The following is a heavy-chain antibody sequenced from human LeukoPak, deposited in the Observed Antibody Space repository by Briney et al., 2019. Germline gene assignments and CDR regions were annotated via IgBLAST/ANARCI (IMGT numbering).Heavy chain of an antibody. D-gene: IGHD1-26*01. Sequence: SVKVSCKASGGTFSSYAISWVRQAPGQGLEWMGGIIPIFGTANYAQKFQGRVTITADESTSTAYMELSSLRSEDTAVYYCARERVGIRGFDYWGQGTLVTVSS. CDR1: GGTFSSYA. CDR3: ARERVGIRGFDY. J-gene: IGHJ4*02. V-gene: IGHV1-69*13. CDR2: IIPIFGTA.